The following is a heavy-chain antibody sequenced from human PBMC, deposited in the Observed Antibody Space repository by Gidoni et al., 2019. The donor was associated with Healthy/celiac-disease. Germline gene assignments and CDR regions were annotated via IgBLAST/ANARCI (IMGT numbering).Heavy chain of an antibody. V-gene: IGHV4-4*02. CDR3: GRASSSSNAFDI. CDR1: GGSISSSHW. CDR2: INHSGRT. Sequence: QVQLQESSPGLAKPSGTLSLTCAVSGGSISSSHWWSWVRQPPGKGLEWIGEINHSGRTTHNPSLKRRVTITVSNTNNRSALKLSSGTAADAAVDYCGRASSSSNAFDIWGQGTMVTVSS. J-gene: IGHJ3*02. D-gene: IGHD6-6*01.